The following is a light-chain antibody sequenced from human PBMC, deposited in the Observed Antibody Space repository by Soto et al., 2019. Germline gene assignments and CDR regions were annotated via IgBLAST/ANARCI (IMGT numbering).Light chain of an antibody. Sequence: IVLTQSPATLSLSPGKRATLSCRASQTISNYLIWYQHKPGQAPRLLIYDVSNRAAGIPARFSGSGSGTDFTLTISSLEPEDFAVYYCQQRSNWPRTFGQGTKVEIK. CDR1: QTISNY. V-gene: IGKV3-11*01. CDR3: QQRSNWPRT. J-gene: IGKJ1*01. CDR2: DVS.